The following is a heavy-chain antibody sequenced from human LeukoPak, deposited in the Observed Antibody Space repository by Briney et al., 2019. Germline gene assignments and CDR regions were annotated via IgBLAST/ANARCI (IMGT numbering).Heavy chain of an antibody. CDR2: FDPEDGET. J-gene: IGHJ3*02. CDR1: GYTPTELS. Sequence: EASVKVSCKVSGYTPTELSWRWVRQAPGKGLECMGGFDPEDGETIYAQKFQGRVTMTEDTSTDTAYMELSSLRSEDTAVYYCATALSYSSGWYNVAFDIWGQGTMVTVSS. V-gene: IGHV1-24*01. CDR3: ATALSYSSGWYNVAFDI. D-gene: IGHD6-19*01.